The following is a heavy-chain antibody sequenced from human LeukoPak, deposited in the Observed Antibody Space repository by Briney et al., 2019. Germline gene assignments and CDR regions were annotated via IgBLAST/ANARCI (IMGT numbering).Heavy chain of an antibody. CDR3: ARHSFWFGELLHFDY. CDR1: GGSISSTNW. J-gene: IGHJ4*02. D-gene: IGHD3-10*01. V-gene: IGHV4-4*02. CDR2: IYHSGST. Sequence: SETLSLTCAVSGGSISSTNWWSWVRQPPGKGLEWIGEIYHSGSTNYNPSLKSRVTISVDTSKNQFSLRLSSVTAADTAVYYCARHSFWFGELLHFDYWGQGTLVTVSS.